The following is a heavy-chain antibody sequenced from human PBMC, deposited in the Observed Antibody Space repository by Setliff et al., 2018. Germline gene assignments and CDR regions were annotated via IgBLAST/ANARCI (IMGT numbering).Heavy chain of an antibody. CDR3: ARINFYVSSGYYYAPDF. CDR2: VSPIDDGKP. J-gene: IGHJ4*02. D-gene: IGHD3-22*01. V-gene: IGHV1-8*01. Sequence: ASVKVSCKASGYSFTSYDINWVRLAAGQGLEWMGWVSPIDDGKPGYAQKFQGRVTITWVTSISTAYMELSSLRSEDTAVYYCARINFYVSSGYYYAPDFWGQGTLVTVS. CDR1: GYSFTSYD.